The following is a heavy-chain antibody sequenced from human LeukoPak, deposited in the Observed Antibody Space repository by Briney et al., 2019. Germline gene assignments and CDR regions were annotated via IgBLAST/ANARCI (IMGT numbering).Heavy chain of an antibody. D-gene: IGHD6-19*01. J-gene: IGHJ4*02. CDR1: GYTFTNYD. Sequence: ASVKVSCKASGYTFTNYDLNWVRQATGQGLEWMGWMSPNSGDTGYAQKFQGRVTMTRNTSISTAYIEVSSLTSEDTAVYYCARYASGWWWPFDSWGQGTLVTVSS. CDR2: MSPNSGDT. CDR3: ARYASGWWWPFDS. V-gene: IGHV1-8*01.